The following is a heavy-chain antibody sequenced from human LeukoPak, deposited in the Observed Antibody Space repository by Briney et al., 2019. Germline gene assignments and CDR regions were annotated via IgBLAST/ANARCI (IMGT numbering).Heavy chain of an antibody. D-gene: IGHD1-14*01. J-gene: IGHJ1*01. V-gene: IGHV4-34*01. CDR1: GGSFSGYY. CDR3: ASSSRMDYFQH. CDR2: INHSGST. Sequence: SETLSLTCAVYGGSFSGYYWSWIRQPPGKGLEWIGEINHSGSTNYNPSLKSRVTISVDTSKNQFSLKLSSVTAADTAVYYCASSSRMDYFQHWGQGTLVTVSS.